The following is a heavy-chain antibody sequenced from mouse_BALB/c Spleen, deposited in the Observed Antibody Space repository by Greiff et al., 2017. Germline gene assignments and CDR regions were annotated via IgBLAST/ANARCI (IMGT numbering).Heavy chain of an antibody. D-gene: IGHD1-1*01. V-gene: IGHV2-6-5*01. CDR1: GFSLTDYG. CDR2: IWAGGGT. CDR3: GERPLTDGRYFDV. J-gene: IGHJ1*01. Sequence: VKLMESGPGLVAPSQSLSITCTVSGFSLTDYGVSWIRQPPGKGLEWLGVIWAGGGTYYNSALISRLSISKDNSKSQVFLKMNSLQTDDTAMYYCGERPLTDGRYFDVWGEGTTVTVSS.